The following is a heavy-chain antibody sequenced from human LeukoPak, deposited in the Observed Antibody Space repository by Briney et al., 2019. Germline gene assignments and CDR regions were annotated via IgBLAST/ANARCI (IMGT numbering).Heavy chain of an antibody. CDR1: GGSISSGSYY. J-gene: IGHJ3*02. CDR3: ARRPQYYYGSGSYPNAFDI. Sequence: SETLSLTCTVSGGSISSGSYYWGWIRQPPGKGLEWIGSIYYSAYTYYTPSLKSRVTISVDTSNNEFSLSLNSVTAADTAVYYCARRPQYYYGSGSYPNAFDIWGQGTMVTVSS. CDR2: IYYSAYT. D-gene: IGHD3-10*01. V-gene: IGHV4-39*01.